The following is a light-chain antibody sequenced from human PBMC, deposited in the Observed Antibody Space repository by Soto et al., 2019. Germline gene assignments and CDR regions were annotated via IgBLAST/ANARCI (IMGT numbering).Light chain of an antibody. J-gene: IGLJ1*01. Sequence: QSALTQPASVSGSPGQSITISCTGTTSDIGAYDYVSWYQQLPGKAPKLIISEVNDRPSGVSNRFSGSKSATTASLTISGLQDEDEGDYYCASFTSSSTYVFGTGTKLTVL. CDR1: TSDIGAYDY. V-gene: IGLV2-14*01. CDR3: ASFTSSSTYV. CDR2: EVN.